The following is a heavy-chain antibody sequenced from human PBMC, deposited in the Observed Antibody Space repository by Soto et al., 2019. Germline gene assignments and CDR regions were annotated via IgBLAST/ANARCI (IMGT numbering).Heavy chain of an antibody. CDR3: ATAPSGSYVALFDY. CDR2: FDPEDGET. J-gene: IGHJ4*02. V-gene: IGHV1-24*01. D-gene: IGHD1-26*01. Sequence: ASVKVSCKVSGYTLTELSMHWVRQAPGKGLEWMGGFDPEDGETIYAQKFQGRVTMTEDTSTDTAYMELSSLRSEDTAVYYCATAPSGSYVALFDYWGQGTLVTVSS. CDR1: GYTLTELS.